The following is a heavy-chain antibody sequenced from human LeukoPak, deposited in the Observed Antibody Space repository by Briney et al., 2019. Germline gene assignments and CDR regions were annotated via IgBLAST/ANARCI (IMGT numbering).Heavy chain of an antibody. CDR3: ARGYGSGSREYFQH. CDR1: GGSISSGDYY. Sequence: SQTLSLTCTVSGGSISSGDYYWSWIRQPPGKGLEWIGYIYYSGSTYYNPSLKSRVTISVDTSKNQFSLKLSSVTAADTAMYYCARGYGSGSREYFQHWGQGTLVTVSS. V-gene: IGHV4-30-4*01. J-gene: IGHJ1*01. CDR2: IYYSGST. D-gene: IGHD3-10*01.